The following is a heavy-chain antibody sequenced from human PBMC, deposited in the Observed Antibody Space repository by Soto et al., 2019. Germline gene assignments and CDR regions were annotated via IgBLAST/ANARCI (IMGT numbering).Heavy chain of an antibody. Sequence: LRLSCAASRFTFSSYWMYWVRQAPGKGLVWVSRINSDGSSTRYADSVKGRFSISRDNSKSTLYLHMNTLRAEDTAVYYCARRREGYYYGLDVWGQGTTVTVSS. CDR2: INSDGSST. V-gene: IGHV3-74*01. J-gene: IGHJ6*02. CDR3: ARRREGYYYGLDV. CDR1: RFTFSSYW. D-gene: IGHD1-26*01.